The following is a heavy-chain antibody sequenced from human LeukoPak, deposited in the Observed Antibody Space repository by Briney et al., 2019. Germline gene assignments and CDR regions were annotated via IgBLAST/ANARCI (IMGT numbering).Heavy chain of an antibody. CDR3: ARDVVEGQLVEFDY. D-gene: IGHD6-6*01. CDR2: ISSSSSYI. CDR1: GFTFSSYS. Sequence: GGSLRLSCAASGFTFSSYSMNWVRQAPGKGLEWVSSISSSSSYIYYADPVKGRFTISRDNAKNSLHLQMNSLRAEDTAVYYCARDVVEGQLVEFDYWGQGTLVTVSS. J-gene: IGHJ4*02. V-gene: IGHV3-21*01.